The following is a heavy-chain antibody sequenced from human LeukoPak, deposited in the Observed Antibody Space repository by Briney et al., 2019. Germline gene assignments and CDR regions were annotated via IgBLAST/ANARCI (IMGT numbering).Heavy chain of an antibody. Sequence: HTGGSLRLSCEASGFTVSSNFMSWVRQAPGKGLDWVSLIYSGGSTYYADSVKGRFTISRDISKNTLFLQLNSLRAEDTAVYYCARGGVVVAAIDAFDIWGQGTLVTVSS. J-gene: IGHJ3*02. CDR2: IYSGGST. CDR1: GFTVSSNF. D-gene: IGHD2-15*01. V-gene: IGHV3-66*01. CDR3: ARGGVVVAAIDAFDI.